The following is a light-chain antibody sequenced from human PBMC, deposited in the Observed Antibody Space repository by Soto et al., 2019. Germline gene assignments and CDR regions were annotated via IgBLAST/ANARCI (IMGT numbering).Light chain of an antibody. J-gene: IGKJ3*01. V-gene: IGKV1-5*01. CDR1: QTISSW. Sequence: DIQMNQSPSTLSASVGDRVTITCRASQTISSWLAWYQQKQGKAPKLXIYAASSLQSGVPSRLSGSGSGTDFTLTISSLQPEDFGTDDCQQYNTFTFTFGPGTQVDIK. CDR2: AAS. CDR3: QQYNTFTFT.